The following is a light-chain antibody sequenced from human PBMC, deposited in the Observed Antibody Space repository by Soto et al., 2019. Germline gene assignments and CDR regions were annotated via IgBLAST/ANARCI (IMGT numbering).Light chain of an antibody. CDR3: QEYGGAPPT. CDR2: AAS. Sequence: DIQMTQSPSSLSTSVGDRVTITCRASQAIGIYLAWYQQKPGKVPKLLIYAASTLQSGVPSRFSGSGSGTDFTLAINGLQPEDVVTCYCQEYGGAPPTFGQWTKGEIK. J-gene: IGKJ1*01. V-gene: IGKV1-27*01. CDR1: QAIGIY.